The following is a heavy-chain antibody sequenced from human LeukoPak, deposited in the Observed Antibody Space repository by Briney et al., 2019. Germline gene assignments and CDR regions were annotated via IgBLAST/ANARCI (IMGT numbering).Heavy chain of an antibody. Sequence: ASVKVSCKASGYTFTGYHIHWVRQAPGQGLEWMGWINPNSGGTKYAQKFQGRVTMTRDTSISTAYMEMSRLRSDDTAVYYCARRTAHHFGGDYWGQGTLVTVSS. CDR2: INPNSGGT. CDR3: ARRTAHHFGGDY. V-gene: IGHV1-2*02. D-gene: IGHD3-10*01. J-gene: IGHJ4*02. CDR1: GYTFTGYH.